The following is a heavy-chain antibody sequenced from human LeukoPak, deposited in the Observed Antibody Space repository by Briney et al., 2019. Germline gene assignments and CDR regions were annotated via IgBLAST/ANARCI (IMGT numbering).Heavy chain of an antibody. CDR2: INPSGGST. V-gene: IGHV1-46*01. J-gene: IGHJ4*02. CDR1: GYTFTSYY. D-gene: IGHD3-22*01. Sequence: GASVKVSCKASGYTFTSYYMHWVRQAPGQGLEWMGIINPSGGSTSYAQKFQGGVTMTRDTSTSAVYMELSSLRSEDTAVYYCARGCLYYYDSSGYCHFDYWGQGTLVTVSS. CDR3: ARGCLYYYDSSGYCHFDY.